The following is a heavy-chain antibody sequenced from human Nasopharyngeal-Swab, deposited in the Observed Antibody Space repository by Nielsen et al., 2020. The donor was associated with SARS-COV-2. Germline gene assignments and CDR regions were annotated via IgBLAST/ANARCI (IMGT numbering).Heavy chain of an antibody. CDR3: ARAGTIFGVVIVHFDY. D-gene: IGHD3-3*01. CDR1: GGSISSGGYY. J-gene: IGHJ4*02. Sequence: SETLCLTCTVSGGSISSGGYYWSWIRQHLGKGLEWIGYIYYLGSTYYNPSLKSRVTISVDTSKNQFSLKLSSVPAADTAVYYCARAGTIFGVVIVHFDYWGQGTLVTVSS. CDR2: IYYLGST. V-gene: IGHV4-31*03.